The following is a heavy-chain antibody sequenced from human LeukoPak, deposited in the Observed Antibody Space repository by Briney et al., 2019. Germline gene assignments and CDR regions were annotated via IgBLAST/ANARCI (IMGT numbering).Heavy chain of an antibody. CDR3: AKGNLTGSKPGDY. CDR2: IRYDGSNK. D-gene: IGHD3-9*01. J-gene: IGHJ4*02. V-gene: IGHV3-30*02. CDR1: GFTFSSYG. Sequence: PGGSLRLSCAASGFTFSSYGMHWVRQAPGKGLEWVAFIRYDGSNKYYADSVKGRFTISRDNSKNTLYLQMNSLRAEDTAVYYCAKGNLTGSKPGDYWGRGTLVTVSS.